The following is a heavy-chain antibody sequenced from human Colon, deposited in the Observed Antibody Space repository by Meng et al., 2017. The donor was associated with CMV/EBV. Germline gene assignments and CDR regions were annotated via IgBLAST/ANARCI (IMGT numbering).Heavy chain of an antibody. CDR1: GFTFRDAW. D-gene: IGHD3-10*01. CDR2: IKRKTDRGTT. CDR3: TTDFDYSGSGSYRY. V-gene: IGHV3-15*01. J-gene: IGHJ4*02. Sequence: GESLKISCAASGFTFRDAWMSWVRQAPGKGLEWIGRIKRKTDRGTTDYAAPVKSRFTISRDDSKNTLYLQMNSLKTEDTAVYYCTTDFDYSGSGSYRYWGQGTLVTVSS.